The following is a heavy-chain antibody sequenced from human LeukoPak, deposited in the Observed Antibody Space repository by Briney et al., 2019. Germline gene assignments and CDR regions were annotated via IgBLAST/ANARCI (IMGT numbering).Heavy chain of an antibody. CDR3: AKVRAPFDRVGATSD. D-gene: IGHD1-26*01. V-gene: IGHV4-4*02. J-gene: IGHJ4*02. CDR1: GAFIISSNW. Sequence: SETLSLTCAVSGAFIISSNWWSWVRQPPGKGLEWIGEIYHSGSTNYNPSLKSRVTISVDKSKNQFSLKLSSVAAADTAVYYCAKVRAPFDRVGATSDWGQGTLVTVSS. CDR2: IYHSGST.